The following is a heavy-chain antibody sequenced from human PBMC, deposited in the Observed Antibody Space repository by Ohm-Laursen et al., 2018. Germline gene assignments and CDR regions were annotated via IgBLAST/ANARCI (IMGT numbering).Heavy chain of an antibody. Sequence: SLRLSCAASGFTVSSNYMSWVRQPPSKGLEWLAIISYDGSNTNYTDSVKGRFTISRDNSKNKLYLQMNSLRAEDTAVYYCATPPEMATIGSFQHWGQGTLVTVSS. V-gene: IGHV3-30*03. CDR1: GFTVSSNY. J-gene: IGHJ1*01. CDR3: ATPPEMATIGSFQH. D-gene: IGHD5-24*01. CDR2: ISYDGSNT.